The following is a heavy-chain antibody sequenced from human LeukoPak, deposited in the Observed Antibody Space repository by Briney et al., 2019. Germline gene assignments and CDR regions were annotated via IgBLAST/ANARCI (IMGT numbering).Heavy chain of an antibody. CDR1: GFTFSRYA. V-gene: IGHV3-23*01. CDR3: AKLGTPEY. D-gene: IGHD1-1*01. J-gene: IGHJ4*02. Sequence: GGSLRLACAASGFTFSRYAMSWFRQGAGKVMEWVSAISGSGGSTYYADSVKGRFTISRDNSKNTLYLQMNSLRAEDTAVYYCAKLGTPEYWGQGTLVTVSS. CDR2: ISGSGGST.